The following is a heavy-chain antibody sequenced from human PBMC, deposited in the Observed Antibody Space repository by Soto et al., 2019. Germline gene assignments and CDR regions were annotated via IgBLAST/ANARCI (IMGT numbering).Heavy chain of an antibody. CDR1: GFTFSHYG. J-gene: IGHJ4*02. CDR2: ISYDGTNK. D-gene: IGHD3-9*01. V-gene: IGHV3-30*18. CDR3: AKDSHYDILTGYFDY. Sequence: GGSLRLSCAASGFTFSHYGMHWVRQAPGKGLEWVAVISYDGTNKYYTDSVKGRFTISRDNSKNTLYLQTNSLRAEDTAVYYCAKDSHYDILTGYFDYWGQGTLVTVSS.